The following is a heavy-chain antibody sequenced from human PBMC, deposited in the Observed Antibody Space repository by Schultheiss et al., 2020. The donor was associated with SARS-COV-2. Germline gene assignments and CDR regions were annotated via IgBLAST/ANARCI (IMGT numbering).Heavy chain of an antibody. Sequence: SETLSLTCTVSGGSISSGYYWGWIRQPPGKGLEWIGSIYHSGSTYYNPSLKSRVTISVDTSKNQFSLKLSSVTTADTAVYYCAKSAGIAVATDYWGQGTLVTVSS. V-gene: IGHV4-38-2*02. CDR1: GGSISSGYY. CDR2: IYHSGST. CDR3: AKSAGIAVATDY. J-gene: IGHJ4*02. D-gene: IGHD6-19*01.